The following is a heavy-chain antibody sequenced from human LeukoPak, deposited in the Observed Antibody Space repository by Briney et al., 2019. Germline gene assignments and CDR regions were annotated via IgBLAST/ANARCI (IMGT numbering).Heavy chain of an antibody. CDR1: GYTFTGYY. CDR2: INPNTGGT. Sequence: ASVKVSCKASGYTFTGYYVHWVRQAPGQGLEWMGWINPNTGGTNYAQKFQGRVSMTRDTSISTAYMDLSRLTSDDTAVYYCARDLKFRGRTKIDNWGQGTLVTVSS. D-gene: IGHD3-10*01. CDR3: ARDLKFRGRTKIDN. V-gene: IGHV1-2*02. J-gene: IGHJ4*02.